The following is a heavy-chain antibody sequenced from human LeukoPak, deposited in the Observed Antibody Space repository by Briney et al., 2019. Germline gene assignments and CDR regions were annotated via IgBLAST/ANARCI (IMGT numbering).Heavy chain of an antibody. J-gene: IGHJ4*02. CDR2: INPNSGGT. D-gene: IGHD4-23*01. CDR1: GYTFTGYY. CDR3: ARESDVPATDLYYGGNSGIDY. Sequence: GASVKVSCKASGYTFTGYYMHWVRQAPGQGLEWMGWINPNSGGTNYAQKFQGRVTMTRNTSIRTAYMELSSLRSEDTAVYYCARESDVPATDLYYGGNSGIDYWGQGTLVTVSS. V-gene: IGHV1-2*02.